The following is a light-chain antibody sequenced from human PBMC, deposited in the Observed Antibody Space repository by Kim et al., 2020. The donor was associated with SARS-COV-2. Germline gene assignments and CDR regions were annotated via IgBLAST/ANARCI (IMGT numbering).Light chain of an antibody. V-gene: IGLV3-19*01. CDR1: SLRSYY. CDR3: NTRDSSGNHLYV. J-gene: IGLJ1*01. CDR2: GKN. Sequence: SSELTQDPAVSVALGQTVRITCQGDSLRSYYASWYRQKPGQAPVLVIYGKNNRPSGIPDRFYGSSSGNTASLTITGAQAEDEADDYCNTRDSSGNHLYVFGTGTKVTVL.